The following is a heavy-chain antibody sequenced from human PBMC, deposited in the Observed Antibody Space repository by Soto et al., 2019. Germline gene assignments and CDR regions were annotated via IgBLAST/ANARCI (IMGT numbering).Heavy chain of an antibody. CDR3: AKERLSFTSASGMDV. J-gene: IGHJ6*02. D-gene: IGHD3-10*01. V-gene: IGHV3-43*01. CDR2: ISWDGGST. Sequence: PGGSLRLSCAASGFTFDDYTMHWVRQAPGKGLEWVSLISWDGGSTYYADSVKGRFTISRDNSKNSLYLQMNSLRTEDTTLYYCAKERLSFTSASGMDVWGQGTTVTVSS. CDR1: GFTFDDYT.